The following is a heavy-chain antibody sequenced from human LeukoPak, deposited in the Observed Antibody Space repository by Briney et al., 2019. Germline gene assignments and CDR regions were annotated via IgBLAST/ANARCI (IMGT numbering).Heavy chain of an antibody. D-gene: IGHD3-16*01. CDR3: ARAPGNYAPEDY. J-gene: IGHJ4*02. CDR1: GYTFTRYG. Sequence: GSVRVSCKESGYTFTRYGIRGVRQAPGQGLEWMGWISADNGKTNYEQTLQGRVTITTDTSTSTAYIELRSLRSDITAVYYCARAPGNYAPEDYWGQGTLVTVSS. V-gene: IGHV1-18*01. CDR2: ISADNGKT.